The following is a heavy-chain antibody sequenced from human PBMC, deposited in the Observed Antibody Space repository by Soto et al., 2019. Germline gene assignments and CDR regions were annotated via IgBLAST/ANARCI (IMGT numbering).Heavy chain of an antibody. D-gene: IGHD5-18*01. CDR3: ARIRGYSDGHDFDY. J-gene: IGHJ4*02. CDR2: INAGNGNT. CDR1: GYTFTSYA. V-gene: IGHV1-3*01. Sequence: QVPLVQSGAEVKKPGASVKVSCKASGYTFTSYAMHWVRQAPGQRLEWMGWINAGNGNTKYSQKFQGRVTITRDTSASTAYMELSSLISEDTAVYYCARIRGYSDGHDFDYCGQGPMVTVSS.